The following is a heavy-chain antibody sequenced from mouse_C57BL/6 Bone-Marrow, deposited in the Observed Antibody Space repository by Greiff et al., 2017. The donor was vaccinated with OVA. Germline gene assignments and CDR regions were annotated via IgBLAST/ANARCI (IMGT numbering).Heavy chain of an antibody. CDR2: IDPNSGGT. V-gene: IGHV1-72*01. Sequence: QVQLQQPGAELVKPGASVKLSCKASGYTFTSYWMHWVKQRPGRGLEWIGRIDPNSGGTKYNEKFKSKATLTVDKPSSTAYMQLSSLTSEDSAVYYCAKSPPLVTTVVAGDYWGQGTTLTVSS. CDR3: AKSPPLVTTVVAGDY. CDR1: GYTFTSYW. D-gene: IGHD1-1*01. J-gene: IGHJ2*01.